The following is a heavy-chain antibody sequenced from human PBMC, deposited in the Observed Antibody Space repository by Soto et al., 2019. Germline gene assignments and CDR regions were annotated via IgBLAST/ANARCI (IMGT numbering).Heavy chain of an antibody. CDR3: ARRRGGGGSFYYYYGMDV. CDR1: GYSFTSYW. CDR2: IYPGDSDT. D-gene: IGHD2-15*01. J-gene: IGHJ6*02. V-gene: IGHV5-51*01. Sequence: GESLKISCKGSGYSFTSYWIGWVRQMPGKGLEWMGIIYPGDSDTRYSPSFQGQVTISAAKSISTAYLQWSSLKASDTAMYYCARRRGGGGSFYYYYGMDVWGQGTTVTVSS.